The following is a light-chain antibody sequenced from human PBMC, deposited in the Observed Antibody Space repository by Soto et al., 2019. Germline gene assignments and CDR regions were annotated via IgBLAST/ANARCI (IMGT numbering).Light chain of an antibody. J-gene: IGLJ3*02. CDR1: SSNIGDDY. CDR3: GTWDSSLSGGV. CDR2: DDD. V-gene: IGLV1-51*01. Sequence: QSVLTQPPSVSSAPGQKVTISCSGRSSNIGDDYVSWYQQFPGKAPRLLIYDDDKRPSGIPDRFSGSKSGTAATLEITGLQTGDEADYYCGTWDSSLSGGVFGGGTKVTVL.